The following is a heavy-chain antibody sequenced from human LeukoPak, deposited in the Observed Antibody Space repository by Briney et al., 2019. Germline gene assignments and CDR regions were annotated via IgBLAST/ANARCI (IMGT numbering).Heavy chain of an antibody. CDR2: ISGSGGST. CDR3: AKDRSFGYSSGWYSV. V-gene: IGHV3-23*01. Sequence: GGSLRPSCAASGFTFSSYAMSWVRQAPGKGLEWVSAISGSGGSTYYADSVKGRFTISRDNSKNTLYLQMNSLRAEDTAVYYCAKDRSFGYSSGWYSVWGQGTLVTVSS. J-gene: IGHJ4*02. D-gene: IGHD6-19*01. CDR1: GFTFSSYA.